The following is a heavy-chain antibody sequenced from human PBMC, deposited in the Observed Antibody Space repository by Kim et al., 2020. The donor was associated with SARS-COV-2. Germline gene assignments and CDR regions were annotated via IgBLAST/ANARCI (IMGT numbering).Heavy chain of an antibody. CDR1: GFTFSSYS. Sequence: GGSLRLSCAASGFTFSSYSMNWVRQAPGKGLEWVSSISSSSSYIYYADSVKGRFTISRDNAKNSLYLQMNSLRAEDTAVYYCARVMRWELLNDAFDIWGQGTMVTVSS. V-gene: IGHV3-21*01. CDR2: ISSSSSYI. J-gene: IGHJ3*02. CDR3: ARVMRWELLNDAFDI. D-gene: IGHD1-26*01.